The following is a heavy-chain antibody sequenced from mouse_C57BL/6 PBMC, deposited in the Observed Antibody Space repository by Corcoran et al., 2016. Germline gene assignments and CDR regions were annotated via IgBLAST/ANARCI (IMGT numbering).Heavy chain of an antibody. J-gene: IGHJ1*03. V-gene: IGHV1-75*01. D-gene: IGHD2-1*01. CDR2: IFPGSGST. CDR1: GYTFTGYY. Sequence: QVQLQQSGPGLVKPGASVTISCKASGYTFTGYYINWVKQRPGQGLEWIGWIFPGSGSTYYNEKFKGKATLTVNKSSSTAYMLLSSLTSEDSAVYFCARRGYYGNYYWYIDVWGTGTTVTVS. CDR3: ARRGYYGNYYWYIDV.